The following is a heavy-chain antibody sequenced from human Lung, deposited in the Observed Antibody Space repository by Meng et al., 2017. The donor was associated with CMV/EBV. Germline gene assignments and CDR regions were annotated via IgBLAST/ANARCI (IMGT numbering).Heavy chain of an antibody. J-gene: IGHJ4*02. V-gene: IGHV3-9*01. CDR2: ISWDSDTI. CDR1: GFTFDNYA. Sequence: GGSLRLSCVASGFTFDNYAMHWVRQAPGKGLEWVSGISWDSDTIDYAASVRGRFTVSRDNAKHSLYLQVNSLRIEDTALYYCAKDSSAWYGGIDCEDWGQGAXVPVAS. D-gene: IGHD6-19*01. CDR3: AKDSSAWYGGIDCED.